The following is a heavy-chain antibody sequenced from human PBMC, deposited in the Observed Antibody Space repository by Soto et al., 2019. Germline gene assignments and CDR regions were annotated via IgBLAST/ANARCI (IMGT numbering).Heavy chain of an antibody. CDR2: ISGSGGST. Sequence: EVQLLESGGGLVQPGGSLRLSCAASGFTFSSYAMSWVRQAPGKGLEWVSAISGSGGSTYSADSVKGRFTISRDNSKNRQYRQLNSLRAEDTAVYYCAKDHEYSSSWLSSNTWCDPWGQGTLVTVSS. J-gene: IGHJ5*02. D-gene: IGHD6-13*01. V-gene: IGHV3-23*01. CDR3: AKDHEYSSSWLSSNTWCDP. CDR1: GFTFSSYA.